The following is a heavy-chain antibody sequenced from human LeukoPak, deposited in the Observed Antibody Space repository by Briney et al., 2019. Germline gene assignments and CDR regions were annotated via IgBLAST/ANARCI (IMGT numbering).Heavy chain of an antibody. CDR2: IYYSGST. V-gene: IGHV4-39*07. CDR1: GVSISSSSYY. Sequence: PSETLSLTCTVSGVSISSSSYYWGWIRQPPGKGLEWIGSIYYSGSTYYNPSLKSRVTISVDTSKNQFSLKLSSVTAADTAVYYCARRIAVAGTHFDYWGQGTLVTVSS. J-gene: IGHJ4*02. D-gene: IGHD6-19*01. CDR3: ARRIAVAGTHFDY.